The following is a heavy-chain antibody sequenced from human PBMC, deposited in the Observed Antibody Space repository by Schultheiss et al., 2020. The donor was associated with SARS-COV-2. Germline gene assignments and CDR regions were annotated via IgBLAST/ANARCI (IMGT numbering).Heavy chain of an antibody. CDR2: IYPGDSDT. J-gene: IGHJ6*02. V-gene: IGHV5-51*01. CDR1: GYSFTSYW. CDR3: ARDIGGSYYPSYYYYGMDV. Sequence: GGSLRLSCKGSGYSFTSYWIGWVRQMPGKGLEWMGIIYPGDSDTRYSPSFQGQVTISADKSISTAYLQWSSLKASDTAMYYCARDIGGSYYPSYYYYGMDVWGQGTTVTVSS. D-gene: IGHD1-26*01.